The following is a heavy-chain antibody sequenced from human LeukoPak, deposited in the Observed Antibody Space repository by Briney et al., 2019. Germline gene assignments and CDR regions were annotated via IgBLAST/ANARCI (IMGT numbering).Heavy chain of an antibody. V-gene: IGHV4-59*01. Sequence: SETLSLTCTVSGGSISSYYWSWIRQPPGKGLEWIGYIYYSGSTNYNPSLKSRVTISVDTSKNQFSLKLSSVTAADTAVYYCARGRTTVVTPGAFDIWGQGTMVTVSS. CDR1: GGSISSYY. CDR2: IYYSGST. J-gene: IGHJ3*02. D-gene: IGHD4-23*01. CDR3: ARGRTTVVTPGAFDI.